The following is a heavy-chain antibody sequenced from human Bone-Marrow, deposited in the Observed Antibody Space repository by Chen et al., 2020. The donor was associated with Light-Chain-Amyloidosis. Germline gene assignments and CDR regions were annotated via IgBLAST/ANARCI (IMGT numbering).Heavy chain of an antibody. Sequence: EVQLLESGGGLVQPGGSLSPSCAASGFTFSSYAMSWVRQAPGKGVEWVSAISGSGGSTYYADSVKGRFTISRDNSKNTLYLQMNSLRAEDTAVYYCAKGKSGYDSRSPTDVWGQGTTVTVSS. CDR3: AKGKSGYDSRSPTDV. J-gene: IGHJ6*02. CDR1: GFTFSSYA. D-gene: IGHD5-12*01. CDR2: ISGSGGST. V-gene: IGHV3-23*01.